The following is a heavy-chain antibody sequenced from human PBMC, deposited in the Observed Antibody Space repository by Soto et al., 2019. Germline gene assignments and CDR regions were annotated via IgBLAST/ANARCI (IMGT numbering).Heavy chain of an antibody. V-gene: IGHV3-23*01. CDR2: IHGGGNSA. Sequence: EVQLLESGGDLVQPGRSLRLSCAASGFTFSGYAMSWVRQAPGKGLEWVSVIHGGGNSAYYADSVKGRFTISRDNSKNTLYLKRGSLRGEDTAVYCCEKNGVRVPPSWHFDYWGKGTLVTVPS. J-gene: IGHJ4*02. CDR1: GFTFSGYA. CDR3: EKNGVRVPPSWHFDY. D-gene: IGHD2-8*01.